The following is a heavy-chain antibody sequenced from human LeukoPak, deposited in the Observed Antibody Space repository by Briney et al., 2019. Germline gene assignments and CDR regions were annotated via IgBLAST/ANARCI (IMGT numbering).Heavy chain of an antibody. D-gene: IGHD6-13*01. Sequence: GGSLRLSCAASGLNFRNYWMSWVRQAPGKGLEWVANIHPDGGTKNYVGSVKGRFTISRDNAANSLDLQMNSLRAEDTAVYYCASGVNSGIAAAGTVDYWGQGTLVTVSS. CDR3: ASGVNSGIAAAGTVDY. J-gene: IGHJ4*02. V-gene: IGHV3-7*03. CDR1: GLNFRNYW. CDR2: IHPDGGTK.